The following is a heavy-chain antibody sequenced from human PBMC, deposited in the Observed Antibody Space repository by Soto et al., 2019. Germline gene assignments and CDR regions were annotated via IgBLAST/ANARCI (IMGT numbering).Heavy chain of an antibody. V-gene: IGHV1-18*01. CDR1: GYTFTSYG. J-gene: IGHJ4*02. Sequence: ASVKVSCKASGYTFTSYGISWVRQAPGQGLEWMGWISAYNGNTNYAQKLQGRVTMTTDTSTSTAYMELRSLRSDDTAVYYCARDDCSGGSCYLEYWGQGTRVTVSS. D-gene: IGHD2-15*01. CDR2: ISAYNGNT. CDR3: ARDDCSGGSCYLEY.